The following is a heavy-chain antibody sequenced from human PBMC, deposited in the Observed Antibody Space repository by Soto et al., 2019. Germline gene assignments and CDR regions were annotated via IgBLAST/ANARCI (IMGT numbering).Heavy chain of an antibody. CDR1: GFTVSISY. Sequence: GGSLRLSCAVSGFTVSISYMSWVRQVPGKGLEWVSIIYSGGNTWYADSVKGRFIISRDDSENTLYLRMSSLRAEDTAVYYCVKGEYYYDSSGYYPFDYWGQGTLVTVSS. D-gene: IGHD3-22*01. V-gene: IGHV3-66*01. CDR3: VKGEYYYDSSGYYPFDY. CDR2: IYSGGNT. J-gene: IGHJ4*02.